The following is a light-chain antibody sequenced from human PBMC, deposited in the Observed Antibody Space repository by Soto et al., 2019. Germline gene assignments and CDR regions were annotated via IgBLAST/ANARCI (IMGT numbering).Light chain of an antibody. CDR3: RSYTTISTYV. J-gene: IGLJ1*01. CDR1: SSVVGGYNY. CDR2: DVR. Sequence: QSVLTQPASVSGSPGQSITISCTGTSSVVGGYNYVSWYQQHPGKAPKLMIYDVRNRPSGVSNRFSGSKSVNTASLTISGLQAEDEADYYRRSYTTISTYVFGTGTKVTVL. V-gene: IGLV2-14*01.